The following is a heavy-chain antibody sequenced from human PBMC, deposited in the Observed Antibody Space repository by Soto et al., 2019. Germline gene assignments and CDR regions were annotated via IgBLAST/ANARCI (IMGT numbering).Heavy chain of an antibody. D-gene: IGHD6-19*01. V-gene: IGHV1-3*01. Sequence: GASVQVSCKASGYTFTGHAMHWVRQAPGQRLEWMGWINAGNGNTKYSQKFQGRVTITRDTSASTAYMDLSSLRSEDTAVYYCARAVAVPADFDFWGQGTLVTVSS. CDR2: INAGNGNT. CDR3: ARAVAVPADFDF. J-gene: IGHJ4*02. CDR1: GYTFTGHA.